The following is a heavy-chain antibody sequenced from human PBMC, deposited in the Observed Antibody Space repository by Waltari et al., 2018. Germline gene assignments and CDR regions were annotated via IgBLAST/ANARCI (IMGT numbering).Heavy chain of an antibody. Sequence: QLQLQESGPGLVKPSETLSLTCTVSGGSISSNSYYWGWIRQPPGKGLEWIGSIYYSGSTFYNPSLKSRVTISVDMCENQFSLKLSSVTAEDTAVYYCARLPTYYSGSGSYYPGYFDYWGQGTLVTVSS. J-gene: IGHJ4*02. D-gene: IGHD3-10*01. V-gene: IGHV4-39*01. CDR1: GGSISSNSYY. CDR2: IYYSGST. CDR3: ARLPTYYSGSGSYYPGYFDY.